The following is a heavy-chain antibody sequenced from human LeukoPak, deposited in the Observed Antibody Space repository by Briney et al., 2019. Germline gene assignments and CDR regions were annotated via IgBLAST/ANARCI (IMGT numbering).Heavy chain of an antibody. J-gene: IGHJ4*02. CDR1: GYTFTGYY. V-gene: IGHV1-2*02. Sequence: ASVKVSCKASGYTFTGYYMHWVRQAPGQGLEWMGWINPNSGGTNYAQKFQGRFTMTRDTSISTAYMELSRLRSDDTAVYYCARGHCGGDCYQDYWGQGTLVTVSS. CDR3: ARGHCGGDCYQDY. D-gene: IGHD2-21*02. CDR2: INPNSGGT.